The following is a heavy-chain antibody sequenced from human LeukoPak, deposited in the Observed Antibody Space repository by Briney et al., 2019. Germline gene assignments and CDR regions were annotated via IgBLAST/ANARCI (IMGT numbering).Heavy chain of an antibody. J-gene: IGHJ4*02. CDR3: ASFPAYCGGDCYSHD. CDR2: INHSGST. CDR1: GGSFSGYY. V-gene: IGHV4-34*01. Sequence: SETLSLTCAVYGGSFSGYYWSWIRQPPGKGLEWIGEINHSGSTNYNPSLKSRVTISVDTSKNQFSLKLSSVTAADTAVYYCASFPAYCGGDCYSHDWGQGTLVTVSS. D-gene: IGHD2-21*02.